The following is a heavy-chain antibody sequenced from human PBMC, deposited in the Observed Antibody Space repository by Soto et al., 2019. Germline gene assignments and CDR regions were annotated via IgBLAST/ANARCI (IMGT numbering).Heavy chain of an antibody. CDR2: IYYSGST. J-gene: IGHJ5*02. Sequence: SLTCTVSGGSISSSSYYWVWIRQPPGKGLEWIGSIYYSGSTYYNPSLKSRVTISVDTSKNQFSLKLSSVTAADTAVYYCARHSEMATMYNWFDPWGQGTLVTVSS. D-gene: IGHD5-12*01. CDR1: GGSISSSSYY. V-gene: IGHV4-39*01. CDR3: ARHSEMATMYNWFDP.